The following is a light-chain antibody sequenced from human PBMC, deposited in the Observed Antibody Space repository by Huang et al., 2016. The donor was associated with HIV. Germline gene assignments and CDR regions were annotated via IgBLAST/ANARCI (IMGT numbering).Light chain of an antibody. J-gene: IGKJ4*01. Sequence: QMTQSPSSLSASVGDRVTITCRASEGIKKDLGWYQQKPGKAPKLLIYNASKLQGGVPSRFSVGGSDTDFTLTISSLQPEDFATYYCLQDYSHPLTFGGGTKVEFK. CDR3: LQDYSHPLT. V-gene: IGKV1-6*01. CDR1: EGIKKD. CDR2: NAS.